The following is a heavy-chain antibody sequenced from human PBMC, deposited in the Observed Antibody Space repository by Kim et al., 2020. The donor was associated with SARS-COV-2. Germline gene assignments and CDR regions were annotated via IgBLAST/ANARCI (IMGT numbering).Heavy chain of an antibody. J-gene: IGHJ5*02. V-gene: IGHV4-31*03. CDR3: ARGRISVVVVVAATAHNWFDP. Sequence: SETLSLTCTVSGGSISSGGYYWSWIRQHPGKGLEWIGYIYYSGSTYYNPSLKSRVTISVDTSKNQFSLKLSSVTAADTAVYYCARGRISVVVVVAATAHNWFDPWGQGTLVTVSS. CDR2: IYYSGST. D-gene: IGHD2-15*01. CDR1: GGSISSGGYY.